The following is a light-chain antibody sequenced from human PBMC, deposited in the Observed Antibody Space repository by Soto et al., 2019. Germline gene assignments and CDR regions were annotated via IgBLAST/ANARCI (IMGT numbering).Light chain of an antibody. J-gene: IGKJ1*01. CDR2: GAS. CDR1: ESVSIS. CDR3: PQYHVWPKWT. Sequence: EIVMTQSPATLSVSPGEGATLSCRASESVSISLAWYQHKPGQPPRLLIHGASTRGSGIPPRFSGSGSGTEFTLTISSLQAEDSAVYFCPQYHVWPKWTFGPGTKVEI. V-gene: IGKV3D-15*01.